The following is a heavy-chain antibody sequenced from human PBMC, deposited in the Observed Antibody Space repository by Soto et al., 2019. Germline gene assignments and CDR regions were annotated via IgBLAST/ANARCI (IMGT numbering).Heavy chain of an antibody. J-gene: IGHJ4*02. Sequence: QVQLVQSGAEVKKPGSSVKVSCKASGGSFSSYTISWVRQAPGQGLEWMGGIIPILGIANYAQNFQGRLTITADKSTTTAYMELSSLRSEDTAVYYCARDRTSGDYVLPPDFWGQGTLVTVSS. CDR2: IIPILGIA. V-gene: IGHV1-69*08. CDR3: ARDRTSGDYVLPPDF. CDR1: GGSFSSYT. D-gene: IGHD4-17*01.